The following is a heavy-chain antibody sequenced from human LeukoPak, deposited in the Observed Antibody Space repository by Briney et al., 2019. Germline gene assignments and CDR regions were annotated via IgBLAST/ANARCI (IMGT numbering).Heavy chain of an antibody. CDR2: IKSKTDGGTT. Sequence: GRIKSKTDGGTTDYAAPVQGRFTISRDESQNTLYLQMNSLKTGDTAVYYCTTDTRRIDTFAWGQGTLVTVAA. CDR3: TTDTRRIDTFA. V-gene: IGHV3-15*01. D-gene: IGHD2-2*01. J-gene: IGHJ4*02.